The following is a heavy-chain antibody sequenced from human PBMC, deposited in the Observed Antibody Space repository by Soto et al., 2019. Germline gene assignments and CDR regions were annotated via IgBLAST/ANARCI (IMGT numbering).Heavy chain of an antibody. D-gene: IGHD2-2*01. CDR2: IIPILGTA. Sequence: ASVKVSCKASGGTFSSYTISWVRQAPGQGLEWMGRIIPILGTANYAQKFQGRVTITADKSTSTAYMELSSLRSEDTAVYYCARGVVPAAINAFDIWGQGTMVTVSS. V-gene: IGHV1-69*08. CDR3: ARGVVPAAINAFDI. CDR1: GGTFSSYT. J-gene: IGHJ3*02.